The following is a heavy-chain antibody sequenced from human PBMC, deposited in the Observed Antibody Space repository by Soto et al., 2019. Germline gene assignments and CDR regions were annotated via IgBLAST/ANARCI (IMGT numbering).Heavy chain of an antibody. V-gene: IGHV1-3*01. CDR3: ARVGSWYY. D-gene: IGHD6-13*01. CDR2: INAGNGNT. J-gene: IGHJ4*02. CDR1: GYTFTSYA. Sequence: QVQLVQSGAEVKKPGASVKVSCKASGYTFTSYAMHWVRQAPGQRLEWMGWINAGNGNTEYSQKFQGRVTITRDTSASTAYMELSSLRSEDTAVYYCARVGSWYYWGQGTLVTVSS.